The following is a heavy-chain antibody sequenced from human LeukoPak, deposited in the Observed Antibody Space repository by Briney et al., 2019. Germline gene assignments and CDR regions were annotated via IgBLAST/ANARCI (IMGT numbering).Heavy chain of an antibody. Sequence: PSETLSLTCTVSGYSISSGYYWSWIRQPPGKGLEWIGYIYYSGSTNYNPSLKSRATISLDTSKNQFSLKLISVTAADTAVYYCYCSSGDWGQGALVTVSS. CDR2: IYYSGST. CDR1: GYSISSGYY. D-gene: IGHD2-2*01. V-gene: IGHV4-61*01. CDR3: YCSSGD. J-gene: IGHJ4*02.